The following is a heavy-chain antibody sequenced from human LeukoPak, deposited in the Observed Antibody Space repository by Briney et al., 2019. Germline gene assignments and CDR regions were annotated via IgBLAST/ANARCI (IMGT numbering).Heavy chain of an antibody. J-gene: IGHJ4*02. CDR1: GFSFSSYA. V-gene: IGHV3-23*01. Sequence: PGGSLRLSCAASGFSFSSYAMSWVRQAPGKGLEWDSAISGSGGSTYYADSVKGRFTISRDNSKNTLYLQTNSLRAEDTAVYYCAKDRQLFSSSWYVGDYWGQGTLVTVSS. D-gene: IGHD6-13*01. CDR2: ISGSGGST. CDR3: AKDRQLFSSSWYVGDY.